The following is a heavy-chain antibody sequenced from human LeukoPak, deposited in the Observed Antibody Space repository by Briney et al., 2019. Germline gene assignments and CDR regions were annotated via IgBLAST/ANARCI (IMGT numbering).Heavy chain of an antibody. V-gene: IGHV4-39*07. CDR2: IYYSGST. CDR1: GGSISSSSYY. CDR3: GYSGYANRLGAFDY. D-gene: IGHD5-12*01. J-gene: IGHJ4*02. Sequence: SETLSLTCTVSGGSISSSSYYWGWIRQPPGKGLEWIGSIYYSGSTYYNPSLKSRVTISVDTSKNQFSLKLSSVTAADTAVYYCGYSGYANRLGAFDYWGQGTLVTVSS.